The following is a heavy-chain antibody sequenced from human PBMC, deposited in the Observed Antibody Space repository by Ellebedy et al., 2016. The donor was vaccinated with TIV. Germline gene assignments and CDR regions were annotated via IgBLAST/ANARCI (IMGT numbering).Heavy chain of an antibody. J-gene: IGHJ2*01. D-gene: IGHD6-19*01. CDR3: ARHALGVSGWWYFDL. Sequence: GESLKISCQGSGYSFTDYWITWVRQVPGKGLEWMGKIDLRGSNSNYSPSFQGHVTISTDNSINTAYLQWSSLKASDTAMYYCARHALGVSGWWYFDLWGRGTLVTVSS. V-gene: IGHV5-10-1*01. CDR1: GYSFTDYW. CDR2: IDLRGSNS.